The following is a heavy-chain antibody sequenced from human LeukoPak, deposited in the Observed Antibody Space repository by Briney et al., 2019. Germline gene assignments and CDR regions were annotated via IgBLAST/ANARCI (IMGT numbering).Heavy chain of an antibody. Sequence: GGSLRLSCAASGFTFSSYSMNWVRQAPGKGLEWVSYISSRSSTIYYADSVKGRFTIFRDNAKNSLYLQMNSLRAEDTAVYYCARALGYCSSASCYYFDNWGQGTLVTVSS. J-gene: IGHJ4*02. CDR1: GFTFSSYS. V-gene: IGHV3-48*01. CDR3: ARALGYCSSASCYYFDN. CDR2: ISSRSSTI. D-gene: IGHD2-2*01.